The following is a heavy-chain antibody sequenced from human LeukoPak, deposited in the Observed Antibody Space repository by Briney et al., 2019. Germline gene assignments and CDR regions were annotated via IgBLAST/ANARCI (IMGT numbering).Heavy chain of an antibody. Sequence: EGSLRLSCAASGFTFSSYGMHWVRQAPGKGLEWVAVIWYDGSNKYYADSVKGRFTISRDNSKNTLYLQMNSLRAEDTAVYYCAKDHEEGAVDYWGQGTLVTVSS. CDR1: GFTFSSYG. CDR3: AKDHEEGAVDY. CDR2: IWYDGSNK. J-gene: IGHJ4*02. D-gene: IGHD3-16*01. V-gene: IGHV3-33*06.